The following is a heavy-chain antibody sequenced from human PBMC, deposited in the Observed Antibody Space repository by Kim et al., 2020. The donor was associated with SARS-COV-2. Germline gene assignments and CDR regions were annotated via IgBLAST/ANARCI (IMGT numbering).Heavy chain of an antibody. Sequence: GGSLRLSCAASGFTFSTYAIHWVRQAPGKGLEWVSLISNDGSVKHYADSVKGRFTISRDNSKNTVFLQMISLRVEDTAVYYCARRPRQQVWFGMDVWGQG. CDR3: ARRPRQQVWFGMDV. J-gene: IGHJ6*02. CDR1: GFTFSTYA. CDR2: ISNDGSVK. D-gene: IGHD6-13*01. V-gene: IGHV3-30-3*01.